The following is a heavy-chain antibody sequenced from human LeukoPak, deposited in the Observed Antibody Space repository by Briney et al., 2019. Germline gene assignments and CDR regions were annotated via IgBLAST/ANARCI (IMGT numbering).Heavy chain of an antibody. Sequence: RASETLSLTCAVSGGSFSTYYCSWIRQPPGKGLEWIGFIYYTGTTNYNPSLKSRVTISVDTSKNQFSLKLSSVTAADTAVYYCARAGANGIEAAGSLRYWGQGTLVTVSS. CDR2: IYYTGTT. CDR1: GGSFSTYY. CDR3: ARAGANGIEAAGSLRY. V-gene: IGHV4-59*01. J-gene: IGHJ4*02. D-gene: IGHD6-13*01.